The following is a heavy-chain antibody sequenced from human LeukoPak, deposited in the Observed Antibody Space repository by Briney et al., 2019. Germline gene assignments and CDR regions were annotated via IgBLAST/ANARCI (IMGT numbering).Heavy chain of an antibody. CDR2: FSSSSSYT. CDR1: GFTFSDYY. CDR3: ARVGYCSSTSCYSFDY. D-gene: IGHD2-2*01. V-gene: IGHV3-11*06. Sequence: KPGGSLRLSCAASGFTFSDYYMSWIRQAPGKGLEWVSYFSSSSSYTNYADSVKGRFTISRDNAKNSLYLQMNSLRAEDTAVYYCARVGYCSSTSCYSFDYWGQGTLVTVSS. J-gene: IGHJ4*02.